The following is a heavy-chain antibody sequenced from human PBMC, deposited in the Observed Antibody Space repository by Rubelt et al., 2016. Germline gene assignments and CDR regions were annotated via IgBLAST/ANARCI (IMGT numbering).Heavy chain of an antibody. J-gene: IGHJ4*02. CDR1: GYTFTTYG. V-gene: IGHV1-18*01. CDR2: ISAYTGIT. CDR3: AEEAYSGGYPLIDY. Sequence: QVQLVQSGAEVKKPGASVKVSCKASGYTFTTYGINWVRQSPGQGLEWMGWISAYTGITNHAQKLQGRVTMTTDTSTGTAYMERRSLRSDDTAVYYCAEEAYSGGYPLIDYWGQGTLVTVSS. D-gene: IGHD6-19*01.